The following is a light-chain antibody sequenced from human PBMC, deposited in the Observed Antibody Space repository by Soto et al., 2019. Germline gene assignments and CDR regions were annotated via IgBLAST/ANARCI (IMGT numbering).Light chain of an antibody. Sequence: AIQLTQSPSSLSASVGDRVTITCRASQGISSGLAWYQQKPGKPPKLLIYDASSLESGVPSRFSGSGSGTDFTLTIRSLQPEDFATYYCQQFNNYPQITFGPGTKVEIK. J-gene: IGKJ3*01. CDR2: DAS. CDR3: QQFNNYPQIT. CDR1: QGISSG. V-gene: IGKV1D-13*01.